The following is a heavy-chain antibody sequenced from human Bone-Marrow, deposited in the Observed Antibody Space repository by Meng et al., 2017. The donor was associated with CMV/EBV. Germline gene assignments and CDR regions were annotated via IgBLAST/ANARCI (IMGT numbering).Heavy chain of an antibody. J-gene: IGHJ4*02. V-gene: IGHV5-51*01. Sequence: KVSCKGSGYSFTSYWICWVRQMPGKGLEWMGIIYLGDSDTRYSPSFQGQVAISADKSISTAYLEWSSLKASDTAMYYCARQSRYCSSTSCYNSHFDYWGQGTLVTVSS. CDR2: IYLGDSDT. CDR3: ARQSRYCSSTSCYNSHFDY. CDR1: GYSFTSYW. D-gene: IGHD2-2*01.